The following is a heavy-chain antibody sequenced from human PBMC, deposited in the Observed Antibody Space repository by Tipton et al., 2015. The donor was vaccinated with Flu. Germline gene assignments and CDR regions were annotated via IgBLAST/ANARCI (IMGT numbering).Heavy chain of an antibody. D-gene: IGHD2-2*01. CDR2: IYTSGST. V-gene: IGHV4-4*07. CDR1: GGSISSYY. J-gene: IGHJ6*02. CDR3: AREGPCSTSCYYYYYGMDV. Sequence: LRLSCTVSGGSISSYYWSWIRQPAGKGLEWIGRIYTSGSTNYNPSLKSRVTMSVDTSKNQFSLKLSSATAADTAVYYCAREGPCSTSCYYYYYGMDVWGQGTTVTVSS.